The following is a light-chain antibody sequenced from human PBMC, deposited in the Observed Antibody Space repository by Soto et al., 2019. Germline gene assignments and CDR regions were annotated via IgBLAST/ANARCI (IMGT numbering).Light chain of an antibody. CDR1: SSDIGDYYY. CDR2: DVS. Sequence: QPASVSGSPGQSITISCTGTSSDIGDYYYVSWYQQYPGKVPKLVIYDVSHRPSGVSNRFSGSKSGNTASLTISGLQAEDEADYYCSSSTTTTSLVVFGGGTKLTVL. J-gene: IGLJ3*02. V-gene: IGLV2-14*01. CDR3: SSSTTTTSLVV.